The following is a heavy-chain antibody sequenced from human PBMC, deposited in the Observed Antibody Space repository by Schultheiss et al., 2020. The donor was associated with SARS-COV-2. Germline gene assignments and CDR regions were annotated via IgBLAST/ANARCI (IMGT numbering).Heavy chain of an antibody. CDR3: ARVHPGYYGMDV. CDR1: GYMFTGYY. Sequence: ASVKVSCKASGYMFTGYYMQRVRQAPGQGLEWMGWINPNSGNTGYAQKLQGRVTMTTDTSTSTAYMELRSLRSDDTAVYYCARVHPGYYGMDVWGQGTTVTVSS. CDR2: INPNSGNT. J-gene: IGHJ6*02. V-gene: IGHV1-18*04.